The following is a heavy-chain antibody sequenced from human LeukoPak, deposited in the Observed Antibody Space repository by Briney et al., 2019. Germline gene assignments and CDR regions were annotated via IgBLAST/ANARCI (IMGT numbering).Heavy chain of an antibody. V-gene: IGHV1-2*02. CDR2: INPNSGGT. J-gene: IGHJ4*02. Sequence: ASVKVSCKASGYTFTGYYMHWVRQAPGRGLEWMGWINPNSGGTNYAQKFQGRVTMTRDTSISTAYMELSRLRSDDTAVYYCAREGFDWLSYYFDYWGQGTLVTVSS. D-gene: IGHD3-9*01. CDR3: AREGFDWLSYYFDY. CDR1: GYTFTGYY.